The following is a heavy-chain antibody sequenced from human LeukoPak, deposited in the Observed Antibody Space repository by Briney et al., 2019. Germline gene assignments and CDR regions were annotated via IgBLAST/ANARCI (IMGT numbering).Heavy chain of an antibody. Sequence: GGSLRLSCAASGFTFSSYEMNWVRQAPGKGLEWVSYISSSGSTIYYADSVKGRFTISRDNAKNSLYLQMNSLRAEDTAVYYCARVGLWSGYSPNWFDPWGQGTLVTVSS. CDR3: ARVGLWSGYSPNWFDP. D-gene: IGHD3-3*01. CDR2: ISSSGSTI. CDR1: GFTFSSYE. V-gene: IGHV3-48*03. J-gene: IGHJ5*02.